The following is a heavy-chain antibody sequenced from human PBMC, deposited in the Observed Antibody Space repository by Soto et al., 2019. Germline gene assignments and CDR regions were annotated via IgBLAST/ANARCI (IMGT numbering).Heavy chain of an antibody. V-gene: IGHV1-2*04. CDR1: GYSFTSYY. D-gene: IGHD5-18*01. CDR3: ARDRGYSYGYYYYYGMDV. Sequence: ASVKVSCKASGYSFTSYYRRWGRQAPGQGLEWMGWINPNSGGTNYAQKFQGWVTMTRDTSISTAYMELSRLRSDDTAVYYCARDRGYSYGYYYYYGMDVWGQGTTVTVSS. CDR2: INPNSGGT. J-gene: IGHJ6*02.